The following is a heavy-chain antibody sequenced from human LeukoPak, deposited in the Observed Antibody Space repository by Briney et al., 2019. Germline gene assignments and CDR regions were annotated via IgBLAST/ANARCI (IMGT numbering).Heavy chain of an antibody. Sequence: GGSLRLSCAASGFTFSYYEMNWVRQAPGKGLEWVSYISSSGSTIYYADSVKGRFTISRDNAKNSLYLPMNSLRAEDTAVYYCARDQSGIVATITFDYWGQGILVTVSS. J-gene: IGHJ4*02. CDR3: ARDQSGIVATITFDY. CDR2: ISSSGSTI. V-gene: IGHV3-48*03. CDR1: GFTFSYYE. D-gene: IGHD5-12*01.